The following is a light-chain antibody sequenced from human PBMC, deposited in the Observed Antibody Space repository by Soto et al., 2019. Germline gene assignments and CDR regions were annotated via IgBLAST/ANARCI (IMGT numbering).Light chain of an antibody. J-gene: IGKJ4*01. CDR1: QSISSW. Sequence: DIQMTQSPSTLSAYVGDRVTITCRASQSISSWLVWYQQKPGKAPKLLIYQASILESGVPSRFSGAGSGTEFTLTISSLQPDDIATYYCQQYNSYPMTFGGGTRWIS. CDR3: QQYNSYPMT. V-gene: IGKV1-5*03. CDR2: QAS.